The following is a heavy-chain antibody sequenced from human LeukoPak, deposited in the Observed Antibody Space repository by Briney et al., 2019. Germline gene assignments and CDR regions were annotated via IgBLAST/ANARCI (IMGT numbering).Heavy chain of an antibody. CDR3: ARDLIPVSHEDAFDI. CDR2: ISTYNGNT. V-gene: IGHV1-18*01. Sequence: GASVKVSCKASGYTFTSYGISWVRQAPGQGLEWMGWISTYNGNTDYAQKLQGRVTMTTDTSTSTAYMELSRLRSDDTAVYYCARDLIPVSHEDAFDIWGQGTMVTVSS. J-gene: IGHJ3*02. CDR1: GYTFTSYG.